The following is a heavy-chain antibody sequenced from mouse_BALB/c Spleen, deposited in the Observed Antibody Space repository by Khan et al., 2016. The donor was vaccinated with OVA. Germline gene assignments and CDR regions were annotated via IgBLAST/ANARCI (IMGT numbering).Heavy chain of an antibody. Sequence: QVQLKESGAELARPGASVKMSCKASGYTFTSYTIHWIKLRPGQGLEWIGYINPSNGYTNYNQKFKDKATLTADKSSTTAYMQLSSLTSDYSEVYSMVRDGAYYRNDGWFANWGQGTLVNVAA. CDR1: GYTFTSYT. CDR2: INPSNGYT. D-gene: IGHD2-14*01. J-gene: IGHJ3*01. V-gene: IGHV1-4*01. CDR3: VRDGAYYRNDGWFAN.